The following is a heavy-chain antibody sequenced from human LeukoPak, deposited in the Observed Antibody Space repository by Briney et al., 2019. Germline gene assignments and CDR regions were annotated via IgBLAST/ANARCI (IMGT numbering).Heavy chain of an antibody. D-gene: IGHD3-22*01. CDR3: AKVDALNYYDSGGPIDY. CDR2: ISGSGGST. CDR1: GFTFSSYA. Sequence: PGGSLRLSCAASGFTFSSYAMSWVRQAPGKGLEWVSAISGSGGSTYYADSVKGRFTFSRDNSKDTLYLQMNSLRAEDTAVYYCAKVDALNYYDSGGPIDYWGQGTLVTVSS. V-gene: IGHV3-23*01. J-gene: IGHJ4*02.